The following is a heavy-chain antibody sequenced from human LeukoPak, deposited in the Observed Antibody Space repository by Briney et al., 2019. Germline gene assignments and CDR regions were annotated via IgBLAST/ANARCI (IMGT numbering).Heavy chain of an antibody. J-gene: IGHJ6*03. CDR3: ALIRYCSSTSCYCHYYYYMDV. Sequence: SVKVSCKASGYTFTGYYMHWVRQAPGQGLEWMGGIIPIFGTANYAQKFQGRVTITADESTSTAYMELSSLRSEDTAVYYCALIRYCSSTSCYCHYYYYMDVWGKGTTVTVSS. V-gene: IGHV1-69*13. CDR1: GYTFTGYY. CDR2: IIPIFGTA. D-gene: IGHD2-2*01.